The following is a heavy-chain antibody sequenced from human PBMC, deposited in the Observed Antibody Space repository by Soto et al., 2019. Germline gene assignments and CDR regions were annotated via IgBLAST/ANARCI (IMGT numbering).Heavy chain of an antibody. CDR1: GFTFSSYW. V-gene: IGHV3-74*01. Sequence: EVQLVESGGGLVQPGGSPRLSCAASGFTFSSYWMHWVRQAPGEGLIWVSRINSDGSRTTYADSVKGRFTISRDNAKNTVYLQMNSLSAEDTAVYYCARIGTGYYYMDVWGKGTTVTVSS. J-gene: IGHJ6*03. CDR2: INSDGSRT. D-gene: IGHD1-1*01. CDR3: ARIGTGYYYMDV.